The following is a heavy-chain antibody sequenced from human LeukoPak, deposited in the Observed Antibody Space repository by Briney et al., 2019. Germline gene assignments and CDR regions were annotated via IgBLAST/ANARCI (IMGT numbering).Heavy chain of an antibody. CDR2: ISSGSGTI. V-gene: IGHV3-48*03. CDR1: GFTFSSYE. Sequence: PGGSLRLSCAASGFTFSSYEMNWVRQAPGKGLEWVSYISSGSGTIYYADSVKGRFTISRDNAKNSLYLQMNSLRTEDTAVYYCAREFVLRFFEGYMDVWGKGTTVTVSS. J-gene: IGHJ6*03. CDR3: AREFVLRFFEGYMDV. D-gene: IGHD3-3*01.